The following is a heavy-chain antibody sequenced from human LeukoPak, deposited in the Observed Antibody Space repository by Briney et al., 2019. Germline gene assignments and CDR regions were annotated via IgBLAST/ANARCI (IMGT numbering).Heavy chain of an antibody. CDR3: ARAPRYCSGGNCRS. J-gene: IGHJ4*02. CDR2: IKQDGSEK. CDR1: GFTFSSYW. Sequence: GGSLRLSCAASGFTFSSYWMSWVRQAPGKGLEWVANIKQDGSEKYYVDSAKGRFTISRDNAKNSLYLQMNSLRAEDTAVYYCARAPRYCSGGNCRSWGQGTLVTVSS. D-gene: IGHD2-15*01. V-gene: IGHV3-7*01.